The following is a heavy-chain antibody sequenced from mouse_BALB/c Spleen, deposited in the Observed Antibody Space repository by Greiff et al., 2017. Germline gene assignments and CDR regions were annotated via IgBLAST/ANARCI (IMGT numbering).Heavy chain of an antibody. Sequence: EVKLMESGGGLVKPGGSLKLSCAASGFAFSSYDMSWVRQTPEKRLEWVAYISSGSSTIYYADTVKGRFTISRDNPKNTLFLQMTSLRSEDTAMYYCARTYDYDWFAYWGQGTLVTVSA. CDR2: ISSGSSTI. CDR1: GFAFSSYD. J-gene: IGHJ3*01. V-gene: IGHV5-12-1*01. CDR3: ARTYDYDWFAY. D-gene: IGHD2-4*01.